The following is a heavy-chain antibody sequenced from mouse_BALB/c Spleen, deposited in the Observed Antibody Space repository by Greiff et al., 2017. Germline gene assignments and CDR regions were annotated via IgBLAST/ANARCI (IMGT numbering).Heavy chain of an antibody. V-gene: IGHV1-87*01. CDR3: ARSYRYNAMDY. CDR1: GYTFTSYW. CDR2: IYPGDGDT. D-gene: IGHD2-14*01. J-gene: IGHJ4*01. Sequence: SGAELARPGASVKLSCKASGYTFTSYWMQWVKQRPGQGLEWIGAIYPGDGDTRYTQKFKGKATLTADKSSSTAYMQLSSLASEDSAVYYCARSYRYNAMDYWGQGTSVTVSS.